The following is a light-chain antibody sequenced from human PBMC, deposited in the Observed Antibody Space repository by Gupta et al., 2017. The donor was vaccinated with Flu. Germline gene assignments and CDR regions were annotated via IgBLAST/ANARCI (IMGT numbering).Light chain of an antibody. CDR2: WAS. Sequence: DIVMTQSPDSLAVSLGERATINCKSSQSVLYSSNNKNYLAWYQQKPGQPPKVLIYWASTRESGVPDRFSGSGSGTDFTLTISSLQSEDVAVYYCQQDDSAPLTFGGGTKVEI. CDR1: QSVLYSSNNKNY. CDR3: QQDDSAPLT. J-gene: IGKJ4*01. V-gene: IGKV4-1*01.